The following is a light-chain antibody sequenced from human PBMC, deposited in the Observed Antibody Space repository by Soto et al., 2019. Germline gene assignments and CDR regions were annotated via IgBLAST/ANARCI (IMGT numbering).Light chain of an antibody. Sequence: DIQMTQSPCTLSASVGGRVTIICRASQSISSWLAWYQQKTGKAPKVVIYDASSLESGVPARFSGSWSGTEFNLTLSSLQPEDSAVYYCQQYSQWPITFGQGTRLEIK. CDR3: QQYSQWPIT. V-gene: IGKV1-5*02. CDR2: DAS. CDR1: QSISSW. J-gene: IGKJ5*01.